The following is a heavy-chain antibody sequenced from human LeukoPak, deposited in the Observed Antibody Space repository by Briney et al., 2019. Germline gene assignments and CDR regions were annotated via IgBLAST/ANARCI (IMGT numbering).Heavy chain of an antibody. Sequence: PSETLSLTCAVYGGSFSGHYWSWIRQPPGKGLEWIGEINHSGSTNYNPSLKSRVTISVDTSKNQFSLKLSSVTAADTAVYYCARGQNYVWGSYRLLPDYWGQGTLVTVSS. J-gene: IGHJ4*02. CDR1: GGSFSGHY. CDR2: INHSGST. V-gene: IGHV4-34*01. D-gene: IGHD3-16*02. CDR3: ARGQNYVWGSYRLLPDY.